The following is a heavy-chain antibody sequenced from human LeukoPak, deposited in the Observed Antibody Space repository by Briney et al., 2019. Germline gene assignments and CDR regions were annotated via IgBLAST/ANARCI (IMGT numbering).Heavy chain of an antibody. Sequence: GASVKVSCKAYGYIFTNYAINWVRQAPGLGLEWMGWISPYNDNTKYTQKLQGRVSMTTDTSTSTAYMELRSLRSDDTAVYYCATGWELPPKFDYWGQGTLVTVSS. CDR1: GYIFTNYA. D-gene: IGHD1-26*01. J-gene: IGHJ4*02. CDR2: ISPYNDNT. CDR3: ATGWELPPKFDY. V-gene: IGHV1-18*01.